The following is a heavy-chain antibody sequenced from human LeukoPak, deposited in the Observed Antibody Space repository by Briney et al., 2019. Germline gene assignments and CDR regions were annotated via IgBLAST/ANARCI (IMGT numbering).Heavy chain of an antibody. CDR1: GFTFSSYA. J-gene: IGHJ4*02. D-gene: IGHD6-13*01. CDR2: ISGSGGST. Sequence: GGSLRLSCAASGFTFSSYAMSWVRQAPGKGLEWVSAISGSGGSTYYADSVKGRFTISRDNSKNTLYLQMNSLRAEDTAVYYCAKVGHGYSSIPLLDYWGQGTLVTVSS. V-gene: IGHV3-23*01. CDR3: AKVGHGYSSIPLLDY.